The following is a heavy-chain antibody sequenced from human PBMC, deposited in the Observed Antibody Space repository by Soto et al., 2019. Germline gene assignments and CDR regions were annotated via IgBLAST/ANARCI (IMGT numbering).Heavy chain of an antibody. Sequence: ASVKVSCKASGYTFTSYGISWLRQAPGQGLEWMGWISACNGNTNYAQKFQGRVTITRDTSASTAYMELSSLRSEDTAVYYCARSIVVVTALDYWGQGTLVTVSS. V-gene: IGHV1-18*01. CDR1: GYTFTSYG. D-gene: IGHD2-21*02. CDR2: ISACNGNT. J-gene: IGHJ4*02. CDR3: ARSIVVVTALDY.